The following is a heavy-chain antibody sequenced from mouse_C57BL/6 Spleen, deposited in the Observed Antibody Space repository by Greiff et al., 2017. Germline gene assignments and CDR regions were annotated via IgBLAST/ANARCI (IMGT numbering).Heavy chain of an antibody. CDR2: INPSSGYT. Sequence: QVQLQQSGAELAKPGASVQLSCKASGYTFTSYWMHWVKQRPGQGLEWIGYINPSSGYTKYNQKFKDKATLTADKSYSTAYMQLSSLTYEDSADYYCARFGNQYYFDYWGQGTTLTVSS. J-gene: IGHJ2*01. CDR3: ARFGNQYYFDY. V-gene: IGHV1-7*01. CDR1: GYTFTSYW. D-gene: IGHD2-1*01.